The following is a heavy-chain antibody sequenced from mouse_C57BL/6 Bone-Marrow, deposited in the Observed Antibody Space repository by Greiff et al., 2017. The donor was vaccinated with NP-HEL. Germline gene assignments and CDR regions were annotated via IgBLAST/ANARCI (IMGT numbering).Heavy chain of an antibody. CDR1: GFTFSSYG. CDR3: ARHEGGFPFDY. Sequence: EVQRVESGGDLVKPGGSLKLSCAASGFTFSSYGMSWVRQTPDKRLEWVATISSGGSYTYYPDSVKGRFTISRDKAKNTLYLQMSSLKSEDTAMYYCARHEGGFPFDYWGQGTTLTVSS. D-gene: IGHD1-1*02. J-gene: IGHJ2*01. V-gene: IGHV5-6*01. CDR2: ISSGGSYT.